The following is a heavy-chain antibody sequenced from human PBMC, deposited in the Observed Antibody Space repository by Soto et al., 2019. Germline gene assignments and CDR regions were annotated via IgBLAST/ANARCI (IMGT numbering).Heavy chain of an antibody. CDR3: ARDPLEFCTSYCFDP. Sequence: ASVKVSCKTSGYTFNTYGINWVRQAPGQGLELMGWISAYDGKTTYAEKFQGRVTLTTDTSTSTAYMELRSLRSDDTAIYYCARDPLEFCTSYCFDPWGQGTPVTVS. D-gene: IGHD3-3*01. J-gene: IGHJ5*02. CDR1: GYTFNTYG. V-gene: IGHV1-18*01. CDR2: ISAYDGKT.